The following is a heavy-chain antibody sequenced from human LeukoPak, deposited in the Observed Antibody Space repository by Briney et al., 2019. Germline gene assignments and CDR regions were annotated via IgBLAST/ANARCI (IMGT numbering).Heavy chain of an antibody. D-gene: IGHD3-10*01. J-gene: IGHJ4*02. V-gene: IGHV3-30-3*01. Sequence: GGSLRLSCAASGFTFSSYAMHWVRQAPGKGLEWVAVISYDGSNKYYADSVKGRFTISRDNSKYTLYLQIKSLRAEDTAVYYCAKDFGTPYYYGSGNPYWGQGTQVTVSS. CDR2: ISYDGSNK. CDR1: GFTFSSYA. CDR3: AKDFGTPYYYGSGNPY.